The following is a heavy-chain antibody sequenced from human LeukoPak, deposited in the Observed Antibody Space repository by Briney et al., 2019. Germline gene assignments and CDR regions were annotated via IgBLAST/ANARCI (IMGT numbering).Heavy chain of an antibody. CDR3: AKDFRSSWPAYFDY. Sequence: GGSLRLSCAASGFTFSSYAMSWVRQAPGKGLEWGSGISDSGGRKYYADSVKGRFTISRDNSKNTLYLQMNSLRAEDTAVYYCAKDFRSSWPAYFDYWGQGTLVTVSS. D-gene: IGHD6-13*01. CDR1: GFTFSSYA. J-gene: IGHJ4*02. V-gene: IGHV3-23*01. CDR2: ISDSGGRK.